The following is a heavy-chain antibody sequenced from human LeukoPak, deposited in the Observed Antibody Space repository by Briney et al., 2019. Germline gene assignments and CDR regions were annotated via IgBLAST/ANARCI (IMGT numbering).Heavy chain of an antibody. D-gene: IGHD6-6*01. CDR2: ISAYNGNT. Sequence: VKVSCKASCYTFTSYGISWVRQAPGQGLYLMGWISAYNGNTNYAQKLQGRVTMTTDTSTSTAYMELRSLRSDDTAVYYCARDGSSDGEYFDYWGQGTLVTVSS. J-gene: IGHJ4*02. V-gene: IGHV1-18*01. CDR3: ARDGSSDGEYFDY. CDR1: CYTFTSYG.